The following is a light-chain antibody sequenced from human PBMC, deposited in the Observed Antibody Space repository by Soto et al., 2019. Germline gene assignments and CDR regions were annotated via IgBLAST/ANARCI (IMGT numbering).Light chain of an antibody. CDR1: SSNIGSFYD. CDR2: GDN. CDR3: QSYENSLSHVV. Sequence: QSVLTQPPSVSGAPGQRVTIPCTGSSSNIGSFYDVHWYQQLPGTVPKLLIYGDNNRPSGVPDRFSGSKSGTSASLAITGLQPEDEADYYCQSYENSLSHVVFGGGTKLTVL. J-gene: IGLJ2*01. V-gene: IGLV1-40*01.